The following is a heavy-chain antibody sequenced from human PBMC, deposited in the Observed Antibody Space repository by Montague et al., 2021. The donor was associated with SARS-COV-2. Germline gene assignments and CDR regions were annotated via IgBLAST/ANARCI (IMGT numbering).Heavy chain of an antibody. J-gene: IGHJ4*02. CDR2: IYYSGST. CDR1: GGSISSYY. V-gene: IGHV4-59*07. Sequence: SDTLSLTCTVSGGSISSYYWSWIRQPPGKGLEWIGYIYYSGSTNYNPSLKSRVTIPVDTSKNQFSLTLSSVTAADTAVYYCARAPVAHITIFGVVTSFDYWGQGTLVTVSS. CDR3: ARAPVAHITIFGVVTSFDY. D-gene: IGHD3-3*01.